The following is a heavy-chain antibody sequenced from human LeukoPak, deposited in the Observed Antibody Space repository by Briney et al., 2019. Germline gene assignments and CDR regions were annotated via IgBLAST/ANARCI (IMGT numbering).Heavy chain of an antibody. J-gene: IGHJ5*02. CDR3: ARGKYSSSWPSYNWFDA. Sequence: LGTLSLTCTVSVGSLSSYYWGWIRQPPGKGLECIGDIYYSGSTNYNPSLKSRVTISVHTSKNQISLKLSSVTAADTAVYYCARGKYSSSWPSYNWFDAWGQGTLVTVSS. CDR1: VGSLSSYY. V-gene: IGHV4-59*01. D-gene: IGHD6-13*01. CDR2: IYYSGST.